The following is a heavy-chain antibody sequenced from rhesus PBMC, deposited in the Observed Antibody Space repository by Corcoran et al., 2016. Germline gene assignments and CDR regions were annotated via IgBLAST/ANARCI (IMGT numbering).Heavy chain of an antibody. CDR3: AKDMGLIRGYAFDF. CDR1: GFTFSSYY. J-gene: IGHJ3*01. Sequence: EVQLVESGGGLVQPGGSLRLSCTGSGFTFSSYYMYWVRQAPGKGLEWVSAINTGGGSTWYPDSVKGRFTISKENAKNTLYLQMDSLRAEDTAVYYCAKDMGLIRGYAFDFWGQGLRVTVSS. CDR2: INTGGGST. V-gene: IGHV3-8*01. D-gene: IGHD5-42*01.